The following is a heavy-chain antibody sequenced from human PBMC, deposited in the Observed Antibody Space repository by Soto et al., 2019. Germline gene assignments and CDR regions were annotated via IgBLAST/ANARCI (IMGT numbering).Heavy chain of an antibody. D-gene: IGHD5-12*01. J-gene: IGHJ4*02. Sequence: VESLKISCKGSGYIFTSYWIGCVRQMPGKGLEWMGIIYPGDSDTRYSPSFQGQVTISADKSISTAYLQWSSLKASDTAMYYCVVATMARDYFDYWGQGTLVTVS. CDR3: VVATMARDYFDY. CDR1: GYIFTSYW. CDR2: IYPGDSDT. V-gene: IGHV5-51*01.